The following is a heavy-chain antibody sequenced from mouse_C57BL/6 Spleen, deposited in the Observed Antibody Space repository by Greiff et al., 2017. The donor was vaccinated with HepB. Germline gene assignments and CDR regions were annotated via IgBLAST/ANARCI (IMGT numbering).Heavy chain of an antibody. D-gene: IGHD3-2*02. CDR3: ARQLRLHAMDY. V-gene: IGHV1-82*01. Sequence: QVQLQQSGPELVKPGDSVKISCKASGYAFSSSWMNWVKQRPGKGLEWIGRIYPGDGDTNYNGKFKGKATLTADKSSSTAYMQLSSLTSEDSAVYFCARQLRLHAMDYWGQGTSVTVSS. CDR2: IYPGDGDT. J-gene: IGHJ4*01. CDR1: GYAFSSSW.